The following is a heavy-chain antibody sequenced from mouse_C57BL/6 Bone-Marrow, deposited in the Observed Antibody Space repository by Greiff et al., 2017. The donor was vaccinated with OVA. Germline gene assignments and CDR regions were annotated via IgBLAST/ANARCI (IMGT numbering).Heavy chain of an antibody. CDR2: INPSSGYT. V-gene: IGHV1-7*01. D-gene: IGHD2-4*01. CDR3: ARDEIHYDYDKSYFDY. CDR1: GYTFTSYW. Sequence: VQLQQSGAELAKPGASVKLSCKASGYTFTSYWMHWVKQRPGQGLEWIGYINPSSGYTKYNQKFKDKATLTADKSSSTAYMQLSSLTYEDSAVYYCARDEIHYDYDKSYFDYWGQGTTLTVSS. J-gene: IGHJ2*01.